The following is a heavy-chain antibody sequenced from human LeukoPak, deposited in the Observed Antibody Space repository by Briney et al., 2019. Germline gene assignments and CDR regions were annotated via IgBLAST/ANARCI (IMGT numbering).Heavy chain of an antibody. D-gene: IGHD6-13*01. CDR3: ARELYSSSWSLDALDI. CDR2: IYSGGNT. CDR1: GFTVSSNY. J-gene: IGHJ3*02. Sequence: GGSLRLSCAASGFTVSSNYMNWVRQAPGKGLEWVSMIYSGGNTFYTDSVKGRFIISRDNSKNTLDLQMNSLRAEDTAVYYCARELYSSSWSLDALDIWGQGTMVTVSS. V-gene: IGHV3-66*01.